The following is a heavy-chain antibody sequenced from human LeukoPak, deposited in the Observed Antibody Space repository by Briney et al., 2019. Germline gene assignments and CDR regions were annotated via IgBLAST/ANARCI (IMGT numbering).Heavy chain of an antibody. V-gene: IGHV3-53*01. CDR1: GFAVSSNY. CDR3: AKNRGDAYNTFDC. D-gene: IGHD5-24*01. CDR2: IHGGDNT. Sequence: GGSVRLSCAASGFAVSSNYMSWVRQAPGKGLEWVSSIHGGDNTFYADSVKGRFTISRDNSKNTLYLQVNSLRAEDTAVYYCAKNRGDAYNTFDCSGQATLPTVSS. J-gene: IGHJ4*02.